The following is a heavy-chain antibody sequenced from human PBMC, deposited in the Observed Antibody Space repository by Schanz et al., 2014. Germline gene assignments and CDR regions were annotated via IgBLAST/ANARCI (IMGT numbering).Heavy chain of an antibody. CDR2: IIPVLNIA. J-gene: IGHJ6*02. D-gene: IGHD3-10*01. V-gene: IGHV1-69*09. CDR3: ARAKRFGDMDV. Sequence: QVQLVQSGAEVKKPGASVKVSCKASGYTFTSDSMHWVRQAPGQGLEWMGKIIPVLNIATYAQRFQGRVSITADTSTNTAYMELSSLTSEDTAVHYCARAKRFGDMDVWGQGTTVTVSS. CDR1: GYTFTSDS.